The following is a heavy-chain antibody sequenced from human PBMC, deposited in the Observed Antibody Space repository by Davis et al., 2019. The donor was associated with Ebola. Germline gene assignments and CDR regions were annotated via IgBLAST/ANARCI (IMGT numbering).Heavy chain of an antibody. V-gene: IGHV4-61*01. CDR1: GASVSSGSYY. CDR3: AIVPARAIRFDP. Sequence: PSETLSLTCSVSGASVSSGSYYWSWIRQPPGKGLEWIGYIDYSGNTNYNPSLKSRVTISVDTAKNQISLKLSSVTAADTAVYYCAIVPARAIRFDPWGQGTLVTVSS. J-gene: IGHJ5*02. CDR2: IDYSGNT.